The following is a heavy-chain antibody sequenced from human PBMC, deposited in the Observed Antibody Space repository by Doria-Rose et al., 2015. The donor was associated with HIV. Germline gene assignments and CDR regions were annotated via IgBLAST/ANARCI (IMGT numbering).Heavy chain of an antibody. CDR1: GFSFESYA. CDR3: AKAPIIGPKYYLYMDV. CDR2: ISWDSGAK. Sequence: VQLVQSGGGLVQPGRSLRLSCVGSGFSFESYAMHWVRLAPGKGLEWVAGISWDSGAKGNADSVEGRFTISRGNAKKSVYLEMRSLRPEDTAFYYCAKAPIIGPKYYLYMDVWGKGTSVTVSS. J-gene: IGHJ6*03. V-gene: IGHV3-9*01. D-gene: IGHD3-10*01.